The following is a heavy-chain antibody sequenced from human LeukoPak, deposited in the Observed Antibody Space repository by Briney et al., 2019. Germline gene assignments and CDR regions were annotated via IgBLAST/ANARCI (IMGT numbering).Heavy chain of an antibody. CDR3: ARVPEYDSSGYAPFGY. CDR2: IIPILGTA. V-gene: IGHV1-69*05. CDR1: GGTFISYA. J-gene: IGHJ4*02. D-gene: IGHD3-22*01. Sequence: GASVTVSFKASGGTFISYAISWVRQAPGQGREWMGGIIPILGTANYAQKFQGRVTFTTDESTSTAYMELSSLRSEDTAVYYCARVPEYDSSGYAPFGYWGQGTLVTVSS.